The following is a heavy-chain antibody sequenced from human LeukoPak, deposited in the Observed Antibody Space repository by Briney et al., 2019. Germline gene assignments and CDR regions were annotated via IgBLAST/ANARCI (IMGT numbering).Heavy chain of an antibody. J-gene: IGHJ4*02. CDR2: ISGGGAGT. V-gene: IGHV3-23*01. D-gene: IGHD2-2*02. CDR1: GFTFSRDA. Sequence: GRSLRLSCAASGFTFSRDAMSWVRQAPGKGLEWVSGISGGGAGTYYADSVKGRFTISRDNSRNTLYLQMSSLRAEDTAVYYCAKGQQDCSSTTCYSVYWGQGTLVTVSS. CDR3: AKGQQDCSSTTCYSVY.